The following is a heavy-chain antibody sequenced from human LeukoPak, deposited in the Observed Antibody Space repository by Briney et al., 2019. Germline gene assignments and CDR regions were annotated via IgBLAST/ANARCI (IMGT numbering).Heavy chain of an antibody. J-gene: IGHJ5*02. D-gene: IGHD3-3*01. CDR1: GFTFSGYW. CDR3: AREGAPYYDFWRGFDP. V-gene: IGHV3-7*01. CDR2: IKQDGSEK. Sequence: PVGSLRLSCAASGFTFSGYWMSWVRQAPGKGLGWVAKIKQDGSEKYYVDSVKGRFTISRDDAKKSLYLQMNRLRAEDTAVYYWAREGAPYYDFWRGFDPWGQGTLVTVSS.